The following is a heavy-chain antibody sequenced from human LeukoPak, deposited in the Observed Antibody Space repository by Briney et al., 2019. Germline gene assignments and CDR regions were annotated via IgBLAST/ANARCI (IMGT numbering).Heavy chain of an antibody. D-gene: IGHD4-23*01. Sequence: GGSLRLSCSASGFTFSSFPMHWVRQAPGGGLEYVSGINSNGGTTYYADSLKGRFTISRDNSKNTLYLHMGSLRAEDTAVYYCVKVYGGIVFDQWGQGILVTVSS. V-gene: IGHV3-64D*09. J-gene: IGHJ4*02. CDR2: INSNGGTT. CDR1: GFTFSSFP. CDR3: VKVYGGIVFDQ.